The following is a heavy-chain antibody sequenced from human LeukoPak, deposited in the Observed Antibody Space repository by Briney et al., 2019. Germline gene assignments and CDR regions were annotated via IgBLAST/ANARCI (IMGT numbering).Heavy chain of an antibody. CDR1: GGTFSSYA. Sequence: SVKVSCKASGGTFSSYAISWVRQAPGQGLAWMGGIIPIFGTANYAQKFQGRVTITTDESTSTAYMELSSLRSEDTAVYYCARGLDIVVVPAANTAFDIWGQGTMVTVSS. V-gene: IGHV1-69*05. CDR3: ARGLDIVVVPAANTAFDI. D-gene: IGHD2-2*03. CDR2: IIPIFGTA. J-gene: IGHJ3*02.